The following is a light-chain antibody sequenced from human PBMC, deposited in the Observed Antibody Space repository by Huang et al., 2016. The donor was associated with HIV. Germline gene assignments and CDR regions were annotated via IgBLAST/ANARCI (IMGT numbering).Light chain of an antibody. V-gene: IGKV3-15*01. J-gene: IGKJ4*01. Sequence: EIVMTQSPATLSVSPGQRVTLSCRANRSVSTHLAWYQQRHGQAPRLLSYGSSNRAPGIPARFSGSGSGTDFSLTISSLQSEDFALYYCHQYNNWLLSFGGGTRV. CDR3: HQYNNWLLS. CDR1: RSVSTH. CDR2: GSS.